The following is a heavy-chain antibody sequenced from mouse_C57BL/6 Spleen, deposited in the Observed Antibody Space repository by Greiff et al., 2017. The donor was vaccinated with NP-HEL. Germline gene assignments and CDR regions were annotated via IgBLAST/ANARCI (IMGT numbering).Heavy chain of an antibody. D-gene: IGHD1-1*01. CDR2: IYPGSGST. CDR1: GYTFTSYW. V-gene: IGHV1-55*01. J-gene: IGHJ3*01. CDR3: ARSVTVVAEGFAY. Sequence: VQLQQSGAELVKPGASVKMSCKASGYTFTSYWITWVKQRPGQGLEWIGDIYPGSGSTNYNEKFKSKATLTVDTSSSTAYMQLSSLTSEDSAVYYCARSVTVVAEGFAYWGQGTLVTVSA.